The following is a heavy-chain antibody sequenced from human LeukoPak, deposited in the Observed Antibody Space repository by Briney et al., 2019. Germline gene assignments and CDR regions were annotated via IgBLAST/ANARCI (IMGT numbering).Heavy chain of an antibody. CDR3: ARPNLRVNAFDI. CDR1: GYTFTSYD. V-gene: IGHV1-8*03. Sequence: ASVKVSCKASGYTFTSYDINLVRQATGQGLEWMGWMNPNSGNTGYAQKFQGRVTITRNTSISTAYMELSSLRSEDTAVYYCARPNLRVNAFDIWGQGTMVTVSS. D-gene: IGHD4-23*01. J-gene: IGHJ3*02. CDR2: MNPNSGNT.